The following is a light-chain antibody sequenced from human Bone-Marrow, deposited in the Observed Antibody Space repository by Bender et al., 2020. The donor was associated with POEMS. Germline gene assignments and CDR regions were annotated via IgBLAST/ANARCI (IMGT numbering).Light chain of an antibody. J-gene: IGLJ2*01. CDR3: SSYTTSRTVV. V-gene: IGLV2-14*03. CDR2: NVS. Sequence: QSALTQPASVSGSPGQSITLSCTGTSSDVGTYNFVSWYQQLPGKAPKLMIHNVSDRPSGVSNRFSGSKSGNTASLTISGLQGEDEADYYCSSYTTSRTVVFGGGTKLTVL. CDR1: SSDVGTYNF.